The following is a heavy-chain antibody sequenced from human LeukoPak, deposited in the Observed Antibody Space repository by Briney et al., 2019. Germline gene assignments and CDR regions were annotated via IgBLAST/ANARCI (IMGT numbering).Heavy chain of an antibody. CDR3: ARRRTNSYYSEYYFDY. CDR1: GYNFINHW. J-gene: IGHJ4*02. CDR2: IYPGDSET. Sequence: GESLKISCRGSGYNFINHWIGWVRQMPGKGLEWMGVIYPGDSETTYSPSFQGQVTISVDKSIATAYLQWGSLKASDTAMYYCARRRTNSYYSEYYFDYWGQGTLVTVSS. V-gene: IGHV5-51*01. D-gene: IGHD3-22*01.